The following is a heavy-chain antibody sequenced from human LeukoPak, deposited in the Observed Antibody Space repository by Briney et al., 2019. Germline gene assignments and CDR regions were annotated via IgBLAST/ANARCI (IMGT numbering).Heavy chain of an antibody. CDR1: GFTFSSYA. CDR2: ISGSGGST. D-gene: IGHD3-22*01. J-gene: IGHJ4*02. CDR3: ARVDDSSGGFDY. V-gene: IGHV3-23*01. Sequence: GGSLRLSCAASGFTFSSYAMSWVRQAPGKGLEWVSAISGSGGSTYYADSVKGRFTISRDNSKNTLYLQMNSLRAEDTAVYYCARVDDSSGGFDYWGQGTLVTVSS.